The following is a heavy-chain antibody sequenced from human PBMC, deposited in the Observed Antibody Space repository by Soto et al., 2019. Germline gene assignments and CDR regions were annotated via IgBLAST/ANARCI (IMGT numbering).Heavy chain of an antibody. V-gene: IGHV4-34*01. CDR1: CGSFSGYY. CDR3: ARITRGVPHYYYYSLDV. Sequence: SETLSLTCAVYCGSFSGYYWSWIRQPPGKGLEWIGEINHSGSTNYNPSLKSRVTISVDTSKNQFSLKLSSVTAADTAVYYCARITRGVPHYYYYSLDVWGTGTTVTVSS. J-gene: IGHJ6*03. CDR2: INHSGST. D-gene: IGHD3-10*01.